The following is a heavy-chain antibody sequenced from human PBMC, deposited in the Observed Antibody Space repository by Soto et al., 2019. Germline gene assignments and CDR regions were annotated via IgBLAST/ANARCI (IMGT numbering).Heavy chain of an antibody. CDR1: GFTFSDYY. CDR3: VRESRTDEDGYDARGYYFDY. V-gene: IGHV3-11*06. D-gene: IGHD5-12*01. CDR2: ISLGDSYK. J-gene: IGHJ4*02. Sequence: QVQLLESGGGLVKPGGSLRLACAASGFTFSDYYMSWVRQAPGKGLEWVSFISLGDSYKKTADSVKGRFTISRDNAQNALYLQMNSLRAEDTGLYYCVRESRTDEDGYDARGYYFDYWGQGTLVTVSS.